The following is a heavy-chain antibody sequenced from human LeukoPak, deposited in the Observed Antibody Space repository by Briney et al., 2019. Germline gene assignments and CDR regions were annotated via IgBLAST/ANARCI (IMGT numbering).Heavy chain of an antibody. CDR1: GYTFIGYY. CDR2: IDPNTGGT. V-gene: IGHV1-2*02. Sequence: GASVKVSCKASGYTFIGYYMYWVRQAPGQGLEWMGWIDPNTGGTNYAQKFQGRVTMTRDTSTSTVYMELSSLRSEDTAVYYCARGPRITLIRGGQWYYYMDVWGKGTTVTIPS. J-gene: IGHJ6*03. D-gene: IGHD3-10*01. CDR3: ARGPRITLIRGGQWYYYMDV.